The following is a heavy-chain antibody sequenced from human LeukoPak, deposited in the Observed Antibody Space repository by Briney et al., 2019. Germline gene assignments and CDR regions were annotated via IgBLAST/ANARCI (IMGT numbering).Heavy chain of an antibody. Sequence: ETLSLTCTVSGGSISSYYWSWIRQPPGKGLEWVSVIYRGGATYYADSVKDRFTISRDISKNTLFLQMNSLRAEDTAVYFCARDGPDSLYFDYWGQGTLVTASP. CDR1: GGSISSYY. D-gene: IGHD2-2*01. J-gene: IGHJ4*02. CDR3: ARDGPDSLYFDY. V-gene: IGHV3-66*01. CDR2: IYRGGAT.